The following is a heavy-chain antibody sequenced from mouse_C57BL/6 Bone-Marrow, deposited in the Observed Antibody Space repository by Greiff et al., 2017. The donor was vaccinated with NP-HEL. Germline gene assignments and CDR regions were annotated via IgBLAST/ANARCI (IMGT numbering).Heavy chain of an antibody. J-gene: IGHJ1*03. Sequence: EVKLMESGGGLVQSGRSLRLSCATSGFTFSDFYMEWVRQAPGKGLEWIAASRNKANDYTTEYSASVKGRFIVSRDTSQSILYLQMNALRAEDTAIYYCARDGLDWYFDVWGTGTTVTVSS. D-gene: IGHD4-1*01. CDR1: GFTFSDFY. CDR2: SRNKANDYTT. V-gene: IGHV7-1*01. CDR3: ARDGLDWYFDV.